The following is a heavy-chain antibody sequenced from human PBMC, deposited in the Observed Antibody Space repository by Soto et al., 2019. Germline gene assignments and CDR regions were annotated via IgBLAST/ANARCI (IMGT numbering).Heavy chain of an antibody. CDR3: ARDGYDLPFDI. Sequence: QVQLVESGGGVVQPGRSLRLSCAASGFTFSSYGMHWVRQAPGKGLEWVAVIWYDGSNKYYADSVKGRFTISRDNSKNTLYLQMNSLRAEDTAVCYCARDGYDLPFDIWGQGTMVTVSS. J-gene: IGHJ3*02. D-gene: IGHD5-12*01. V-gene: IGHV3-33*01. CDR1: GFTFSSYG. CDR2: IWYDGSNK.